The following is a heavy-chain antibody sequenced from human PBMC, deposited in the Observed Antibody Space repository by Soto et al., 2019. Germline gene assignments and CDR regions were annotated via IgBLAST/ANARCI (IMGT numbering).Heavy chain of an antibody. D-gene: IGHD3-22*01. CDR1: GGTFSSYA. CDR3: ARGGADYYDSSGYPFDY. Sequence: QVQLVQSGPEVKKPGSSVKVSCKASGGTFSSYAISWVRQAPGQGLEWMGGIIPIFGTANYAQKFQGRVTITADESTSTAYMELSSLRSEDTAVYYCARGGADYYDSSGYPFDYWGQGTLVTVSS. CDR2: IIPIFGTA. J-gene: IGHJ4*02. V-gene: IGHV1-69*01.